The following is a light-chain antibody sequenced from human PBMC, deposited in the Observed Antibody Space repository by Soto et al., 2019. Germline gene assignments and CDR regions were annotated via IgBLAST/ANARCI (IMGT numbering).Light chain of an antibody. CDR1: QSVSSY. J-gene: IGKJ4*01. V-gene: IGKV3-11*01. CDR2: DAS. CDR3: QQRSNWPPLT. Sequence: EIVLTQSPATLSLSPGDRATLSCRASQSVSSYLAWYHQKPGQAPRLLIYDASNRATGVPARFSGSGSGTDFTLTISSLEPEDFAAYYCQQRSNWPPLTFGGGTKVEIK.